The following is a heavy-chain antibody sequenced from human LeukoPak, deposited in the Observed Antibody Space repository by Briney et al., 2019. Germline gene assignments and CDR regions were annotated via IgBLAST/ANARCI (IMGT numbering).Heavy chain of an antibody. CDR2: ISYDGSNK. CDR1: GFAFSSYG. Sequence: GGSLRLSCAASGFAFSSYGMHWVRQAPGKGLEWVAVISYDGSNKYYADSVKGRFTISRDNSKNTLYLQMNSLRAEDTAVYYCAKIGPLVVVVPAAPDEYGMDVWGKGTTVTVSS. J-gene: IGHJ6*04. V-gene: IGHV3-30*18. D-gene: IGHD2-2*01. CDR3: AKIGPLVVVVPAAPDEYGMDV.